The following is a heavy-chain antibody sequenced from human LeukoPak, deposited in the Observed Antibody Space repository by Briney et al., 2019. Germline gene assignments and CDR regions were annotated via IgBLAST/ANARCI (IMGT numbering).Heavy chain of an antibody. CDR1: VYTLTELS. J-gene: IGHJ4*02. D-gene: IGHD5-18*01. Sequence: ASVKVSRKVSVYTLTELSMHWVRQAPGKGVEWVGVFDPEDGGTIYAQKFQGRVTMTEDTSTDTAYMELSSLRSEDTAVYYCARDGPYTAMVNGGDYWGQGTLVTVSS. CDR3: ARDGPYTAMVNGGDY. CDR2: FDPEDGGT. V-gene: IGHV1-24*01.